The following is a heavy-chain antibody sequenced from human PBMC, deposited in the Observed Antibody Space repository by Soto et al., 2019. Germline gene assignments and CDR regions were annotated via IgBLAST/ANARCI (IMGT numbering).Heavy chain of an antibody. V-gene: IGHV3-23*01. CDR1: GFTFSSYA. J-gene: IGHJ4*02. Sequence: GGSLRLSCAASGFTFSSYAMSWVRQAPGKGLEWVSAISGSGGSTYYADSVKGRFTISRDNSKNTLYLQMNSLRAEDTAVYYCAKDRSEYSGSYSFCYYWGQGTLVTVSS. CDR2: ISGSGGST. D-gene: IGHD1-26*01. CDR3: AKDRSEYSGSYSFCYY.